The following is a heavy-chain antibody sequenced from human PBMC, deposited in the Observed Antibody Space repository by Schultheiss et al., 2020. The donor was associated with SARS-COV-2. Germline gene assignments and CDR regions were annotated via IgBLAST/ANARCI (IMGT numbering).Heavy chain of an antibody. D-gene: IGHD6-6*01. CDR2: ISGSGGST. V-gene: IGHV3-23*01. J-gene: IGHJ1*01. Sequence: GESLKISCAASGFTFSDYYMSWIRQAPGKGLEWVSAISGSGGSTYYADSVKGRFTISRDNSKNTLYLQMNSLRAEDTAVYYCAKEGIAARFGHFQHWGQGTLVTVSS. CDR3: AKEGIAARFGHFQH. CDR1: GFTFSDYY.